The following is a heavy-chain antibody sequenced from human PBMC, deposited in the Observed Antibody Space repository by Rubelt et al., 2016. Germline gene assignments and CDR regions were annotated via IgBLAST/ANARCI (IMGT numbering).Heavy chain of an antibody. CDR1: GYSISSGYY. D-gene: IGHD6-19*01. CDR2: IYHSGST. J-gene: IGHJ5*02. V-gene: IGHV4-38-2*02. Sequence: QVQLQESGPGLVKPSETLSLTCTVSGYSISSGYYWGWIRQPPGKGLEWIGSIYHSGSTYYNPSLKSRVTISVDTSKNQFSLKLSSVTAADTAVYYWARGIAVAANWFDPWGQGTLVTVSS. CDR3: ARGIAVAANWFDP.